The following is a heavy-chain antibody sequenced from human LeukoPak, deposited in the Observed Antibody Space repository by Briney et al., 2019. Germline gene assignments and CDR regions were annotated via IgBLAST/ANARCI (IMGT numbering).Heavy chain of an antibody. CDR2: ISYDGNNK. CDR1: GFTFSSYG. J-gene: IGHJ4*02. D-gene: IGHD3-10*01. CDR3: TTDTERGYDSGSYCLDY. V-gene: IGHV3-30*03. Sequence: GGSLRLSCAASGFTFSSYGMHWVRQAPGKGLEWVAVISYDGNNKYYADSVKGRFTISRDNSKNTLYLQMNSLRAEVTAMYFCTTDTERGYDSGSYCLDYWGQGTLVTVSS.